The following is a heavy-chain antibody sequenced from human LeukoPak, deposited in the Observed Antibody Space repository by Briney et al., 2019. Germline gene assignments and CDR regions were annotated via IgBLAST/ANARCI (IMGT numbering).Heavy chain of an antibody. V-gene: IGHV3-23*01. CDR2: ISDSGDTT. Sequence: PGGSLRLSCAAYEFTFRSYAMSWVRQAPGKGLEWVSTISDSGDTTYYADSVKGRFTISRDNSRNTLYLQLNNLRVEDTAIYYCAKSDVVGATFRIDYWGQGTLVTVSS. D-gene: IGHD1-26*01. J-gene: IGHJ4*02. CDR1: EFTFRSYA. CDR3: AKSDVVGATFRIDY.